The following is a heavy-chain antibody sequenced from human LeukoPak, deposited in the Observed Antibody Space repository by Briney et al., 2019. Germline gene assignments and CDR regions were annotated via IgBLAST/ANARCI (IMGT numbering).Heavy chain of an antibody. CDR2: IRGSGGST. V-gene: IGHV3-23*01. J-gene: IGHJ4*02. D-gene: IGHD3-10*01. CDR3: AKAGMVRGVIYYFDY. Sequence: GGSLRLSCAASGFTFSSYAMSWVRQAPGKGLEWVSAIRGSGGSTYYADSVKGRLTISRDNSKNTLYLQMNSLRAEDTAVYYCAKAGMVRGVIYYFDYWGQGTLVTVSS. CDR1: GFTFSSYA.